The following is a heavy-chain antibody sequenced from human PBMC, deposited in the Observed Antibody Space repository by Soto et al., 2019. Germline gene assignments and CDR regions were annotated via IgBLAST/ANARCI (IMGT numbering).Heavy chain of an antibody. V-gene: IGHV4-59*01. J-gene: IGHJ4*02. CDR1: GGSISSYY. D-gene: IGHD3-9*01. CDR3: ASCRYFDCLTIDY. Sequence: SETLSLTCTVSGGSISSYYWSWIRQPPGKGLEWIGYIYYSGSTNYNPSLKSRVTISVDTSKNQFSLKLSSVTAADTAVYYCASCRYFDCLTIDYWGQGTLVTVSS. CDR2: IYYSGST.